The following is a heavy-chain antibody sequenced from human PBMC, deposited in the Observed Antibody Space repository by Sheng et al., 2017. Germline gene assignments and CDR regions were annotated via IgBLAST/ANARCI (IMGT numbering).Heavy chain of an antibody. CDR3: ARDRNGPAAGTGIFHY. Sequence: EVQLVESGGGLVQPGGSLRLSCAASGFTFSSYWMSWVRQAPGKGLEWVANIKQDGSEKYYVDSVKGRFTISRDNAKNSLYLQMNSLRAEDTAVYYCARDRNGPAAGTGIFHYWGQGTLVTVSS. V-gene: IGHV3-7*01. CDR2: IKQDGSEK. CDR1: GFTFSSYW. D-gene: IGHD6-13*01. J-gene: IGHJ4*02.